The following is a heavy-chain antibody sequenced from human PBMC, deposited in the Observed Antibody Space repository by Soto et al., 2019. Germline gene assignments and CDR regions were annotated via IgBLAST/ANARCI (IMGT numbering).Heavy chain of an antibody. Sequence: GASVKVSCKASGYTFTSYAMHWVRQAPGQRLEWMGWINAGNGNTKYSQKFQGRVTITRDTSASTAYMELSSLRSEDTAVYYCAAPGDKGPKTNYYYGMDVWGQGTTVTVSS. D-gene: IGHD7-27*01. V-gene: IGHV1-3*01. CDR2: INAGNGNT. J-gene: IGHJ6*02. CDR3: AAPGDKGPKTNYYYGMDV. CDR1: GYTFTSYA.